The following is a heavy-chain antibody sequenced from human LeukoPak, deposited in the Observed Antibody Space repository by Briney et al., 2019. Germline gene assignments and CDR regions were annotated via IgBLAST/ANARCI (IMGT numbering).Heavy chain of an antibody. V-gene: IGHV3-21*01. J-gene: IGHJ5*02. Sequence: GGSLRLSCAASGFTFSSYSMNWVRQAPGKGLEWVSSISSSSSYIYYADSVKGRFTISRDNAKNSLYLQMNSLRAEDTAVYYCARDGYSSGWFPNWFDPWGQGTLVTVSS. CDR3: ARDGYSSGWFPNWFDP. D-gene: IGHD6-19*01. CDR2: ISSSSSYI. CDR1: GFTFSSYS.